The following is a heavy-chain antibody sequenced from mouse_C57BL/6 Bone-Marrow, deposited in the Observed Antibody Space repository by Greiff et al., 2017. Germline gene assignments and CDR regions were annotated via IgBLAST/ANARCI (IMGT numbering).Heavy chain of an antibody. Sequence: QVQLQQSGAELVRPGASVTLSCKASGYTFTDYEMHWVKQTPVHGLEWIGAIDPETGGTAYNQKFKGKAILTADKSSSTAYMELRSLTSEDSAVYYGTRSKLVFDYWGQGTTLTVSS. CDR2: IDPETGGT. D-gene: IGHD1-3*01. CDR1: GYTFTDYE. J-gene: IGHJ2*01. V-gene: IGHV1-15*01. CDR3: TRSKLVFDY.